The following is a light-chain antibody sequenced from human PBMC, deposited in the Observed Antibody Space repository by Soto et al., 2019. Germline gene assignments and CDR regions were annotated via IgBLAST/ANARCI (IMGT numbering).Light chain of an antibody. CDR3: QQDNNWPWT. J-gene: IGKJ1*01. Sequence: EIVMTQSPATLSVSPGERATLSCRASQSVSGNLAWYPQKPGQAPSLLIYGSSTRATGVPARFSGSESGTEFNLTITSLQSEDFAVYYCQQDNNWPWTFGQGTRVEIK. CDR2: GSS. CDR1: QSVSGN. V-gene: IGKV3-15*01.